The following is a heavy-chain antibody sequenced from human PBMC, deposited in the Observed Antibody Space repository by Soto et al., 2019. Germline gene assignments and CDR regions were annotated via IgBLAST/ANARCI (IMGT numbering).Heavy chain of an antibody. V-gene: IGHV3-74*01. CDR2: INSDGSST. D-gene: IGHD3-3*01. J-gene: IGHJ3*02. CDR3: AREGIFRVVIDAFDI. CDR1: GFTFSRYW. Sequence: EVQLVESGGGLVQPGGSLRLSCAASGFTFSRYWIHWVRQAPGKGLVWVSRINSDGSSTTYADSVKGRFTISRDNAKNTMYLQMNSLRAEDTAVYYCAREGIFRVVIDAFDIWGQGTMVTVSS.